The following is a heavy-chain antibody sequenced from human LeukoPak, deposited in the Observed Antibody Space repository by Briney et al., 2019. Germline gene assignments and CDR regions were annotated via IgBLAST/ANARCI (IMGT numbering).Heavy chain of an antibody. J-gene: IGHJ4*02. CDR2: IYYSGST. D-gene: IGHD3-22*01. CDR3: ARRPYYYDSSGIDY. V-gene: IGHV4-59*12. CDR1: SGSISSYY. Sequence: SETLSLTCTVSSGSISSYYWNWIRQPPGKGLEWIGSIYYSGSTYYNPSLKSRVTISVDTSKNQFSLKLSSVTAADTAVYYCARRPYYYDSSGIDYWGQGTLVTVSS.